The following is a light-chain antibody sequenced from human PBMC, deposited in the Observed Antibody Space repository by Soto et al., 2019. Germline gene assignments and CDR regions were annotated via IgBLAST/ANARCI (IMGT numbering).Light chain of an antibody. J-gene: IGKJ5*01. CDR1: QSLLYNNTYNY. Sequence: EIVMTQSPLTLPVTPGEASSVSCRSSQSLLYNNTYNYLDWYVQKPGQSPQLLIYFGSSRAPGVPDRFSGSGSGTDFTLKINRVEAEDVGTYYCMQALQSLTFGQGTRLEIK. CDR2: FGS. V-gene: IGKV2-28*01. CDR3: MQALQSLT.